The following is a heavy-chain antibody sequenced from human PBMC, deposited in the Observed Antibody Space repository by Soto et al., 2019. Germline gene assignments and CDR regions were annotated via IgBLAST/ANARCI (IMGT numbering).Heavy chain of an antibody. V-gene: IGHV3-74*01. CDR2: INGNADNS. J-gene: IGHJ4*02. D-gene: IGHD6-19*01. CDR1: GFSFDSYW. Sequence: CIRLSCASPGFSFDSYWMHWARQVQGGWLGWVSRINGNADNSDCADSVKGRFTISRDNAMTRLYLQMDSLRADDTGVYYCVREFRVAVAGSEFGHWGQGTLVTVSS. CDR3: VREFRVAVAGSEFGH.